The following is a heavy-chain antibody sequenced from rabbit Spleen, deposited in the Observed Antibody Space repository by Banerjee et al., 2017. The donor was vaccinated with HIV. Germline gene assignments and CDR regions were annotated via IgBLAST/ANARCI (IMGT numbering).Heavy chain of an antibody. V-gene: IGHV1S40*01. CDR1: GVSFSSSYY. J-gene: IGHJ4*01. CDR2: IYGGSGAST. Sequence: QSLEESGGDLVKPGASLTLTCTASGVSFSSSYYMCWVRQAPGKGLECIACIYGGSGASTWYASWAKGRFTFSKTSSTTVTLQMTSLTDADTATYFCARDLDGVIGWNFGWWGQGTLVTVS. D-gene: IGHD1-1*01. CDR3: ARDLDGVIGWNFGW.